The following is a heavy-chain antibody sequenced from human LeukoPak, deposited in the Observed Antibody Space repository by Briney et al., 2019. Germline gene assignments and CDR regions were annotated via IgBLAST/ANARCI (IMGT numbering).Heavy chain of an antibody. CDR3: AREVYDSSGYYYFDH. J-gene: IGHJ4*02. CDR1: GFTVSSNY. Sequence: PGGSLRLSCAASGFTVSSNYMSWVRQAPGKGLEWVSVIYSGGSTYYADSVKGRFTISRDNSKNTLYLQMNSLRAEDTAVYYCAREVYDSSGYYYFDHWGQGTLVTVSS. V-gene: IGHV3-66*01. CDR2: IYSGGST. D-gene: IGHD3-22*01.